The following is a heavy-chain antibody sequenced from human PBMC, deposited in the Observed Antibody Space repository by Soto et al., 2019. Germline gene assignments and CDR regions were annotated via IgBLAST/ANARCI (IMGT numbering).Heavy chain of an antibody. CDR2: ISSSSSYI. D-gene: IGHD6-13*01. CDR1: GFIFSSYS. J-gene: IGHJ4*02. V-gene: IGHV3-21*01. Sequence: EVQLVESGGGLVKPGGSLRLSCAASGFIFSSYSMNWVRQAPVKGLEWVSSISSSSSYIYYADSVKGRFTISRDNAKNSLYLQMNSLRAEDTAVYYCARGYSSSWYYFDYWGQGTLVTVSS. CDR3: ARGYSSSWYYFDY.